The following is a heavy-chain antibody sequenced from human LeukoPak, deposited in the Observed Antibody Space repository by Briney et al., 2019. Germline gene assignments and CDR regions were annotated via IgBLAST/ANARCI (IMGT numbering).Heavy chain of an antibody. D-gene: IGHD3-9*01. CDR3: ARVLYDILTGNSLDAFDI. V-gene: IGHV4-30-2*01. CDR1: GGSISSGGYS. CDR2: IYHSGST. J-gene: IGHJ3*02. Sequence: SSETLSLTCADSGGSISSGGYSWNWIRQPPGKGLAWIGYIYHSGSTYYNPSLKSRVTISVDRSKTQFSLKLSSVTAADTAVYYCARVLYDILTGNSLDAFDIWGQGTMVTVSS.